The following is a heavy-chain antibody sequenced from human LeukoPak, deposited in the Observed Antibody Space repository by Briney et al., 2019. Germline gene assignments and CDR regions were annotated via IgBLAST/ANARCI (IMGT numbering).Heavy chain of an antibody. CDR3: ARSAYNYGYVYFDH. CDR1: GYTFTGCF. D-gene: IGHD5-18*01. J-gene: IGHJ4*02. CDR2: IDPNSDNI. V-gene: IGHV1-2*02. Sequence: GASVKVSCKASGYTFTGCFIHYVRQPPGQGLEWMGWIDPNSDNIRYSETFKDRVTMTRDTSTNTAYMELSWLRSDDTAVYYCARSAYNYGYVYFDHWGQGTLVIVSS.